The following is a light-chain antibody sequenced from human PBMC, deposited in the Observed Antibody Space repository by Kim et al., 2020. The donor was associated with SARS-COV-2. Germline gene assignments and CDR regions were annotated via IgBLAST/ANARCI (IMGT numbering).Light chain of an antibody. CDR3: MQGTHWPYT. CDR2: KVS. J-gene: IGKJ2*01. V-gene: IGKV2-30*01. CDR1: QSLLYSDGNTY. Sequence: DVVMTPSPLSLPVTLGQPASISCRSSQSLLYSDGNTYLHWFQQRPGQSPRRLIYKVSNRDSGVPDRFSGSGSGIDFTLKISWVEAEDVGVYYCMQGTHWPYTFGQGTKLEI.